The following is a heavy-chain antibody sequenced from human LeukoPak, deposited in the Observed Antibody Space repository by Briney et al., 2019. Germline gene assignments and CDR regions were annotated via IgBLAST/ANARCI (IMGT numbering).Heavy chain of an antibody. Sequence: GGSLRLSCAASGFIFSTYNMNCVRQAPGKGLEWVAYIGGSTSRTNYADSVKGRFTISRDNAKNSLYLQMNSLRAEDTSVYYCARATGYKWDYWGQGTLVTVSS. V-gene: IGHV3-48*04. CDR1: GFIFSTYN. CDR3: ARATGYKWDY. CDR2: IGGSTSRT. D-gene: IGHD5-18*01. J-gene: IGHJ4*02.